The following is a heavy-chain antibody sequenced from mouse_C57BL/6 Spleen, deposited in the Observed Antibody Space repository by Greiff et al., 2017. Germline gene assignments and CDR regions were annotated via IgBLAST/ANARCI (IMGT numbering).Heavy chain of an antibody. D-gene: IGHD1-1*01. CDR2: IDPSDSYT. J-gene: IGHJ2*01. V-gene: IGHV1-59*01. CDR1: GYTFTSYW. CDR3: ARALLSPVVASDY. Sequence: QVQLQQPGAELVRPGTSVKLSCKASGYTFTSYWMHWVKQRPGQGLEWIGVIDPSDSYTNYNQKFKGKATLTVDTSSSTAYMQLSSLTSEDSAVYYCARALLSPVVASDYWGQGTTLTVSS.